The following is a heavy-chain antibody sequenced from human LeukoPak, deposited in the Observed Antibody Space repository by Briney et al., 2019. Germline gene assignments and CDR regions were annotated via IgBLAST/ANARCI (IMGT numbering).Heavy chain of an antibody. CDR3: ATEGYDSSGDRTDY. CDR2: FDPEDGET. V-gene: IGHV1-24*01. D-gene: IGHD3-22*01. Sequence: ASVKVSCKVSGYTLTELSMHWVRQAPGKGLEWMGGFDPEDGETIYAQKFQGRVTMTEDTSTDTAYMELSSLRSEDTAVYYCATEGYDSSGDRTDYWGQGTLVTVSS. J-gene: IGHJ4*02. CDR1: GYTLTELS.